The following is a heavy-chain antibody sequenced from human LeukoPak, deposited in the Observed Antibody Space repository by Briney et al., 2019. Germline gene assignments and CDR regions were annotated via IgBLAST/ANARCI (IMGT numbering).Heavy chain of an antibody. Sequence: SVKVSCKASGGTFSSYAISWVRQAPGQGLEWMGGIIPIFGTANYAQKFQGRVTITADESTSTAYMELSSLRSEDTAVYYCARDSAATIRGRFDPWGQGTPVTVSS. CDR3: ARDSAATIRGRFDP. CDR2: IIPIFGTA. CDR1: GGTFSSYA. D-gene: IGHD6-25*01. V-gene: IGHV1-69*13. J-gene: IGHJ5*02.